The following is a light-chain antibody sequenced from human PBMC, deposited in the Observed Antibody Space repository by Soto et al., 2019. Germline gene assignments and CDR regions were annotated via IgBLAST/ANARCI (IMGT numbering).Light chain of an antibody. J-gene: IGKJ1*01. V-gene: IGKV3-20*01. CDR2: GAS. CDR3: QHYGSSPPTWT. CDR1: QSVSTNY. Sequence: EIVLTQSPGALSLSPGERATLSCRTSQSVSTNYLAWYQEKPGQAPRLLIYGASSRATGIPDRFSGSGSGTDFTLTISRLEPEDFAVYYCQHYGSSPPTWTVGQGTKVDIK.